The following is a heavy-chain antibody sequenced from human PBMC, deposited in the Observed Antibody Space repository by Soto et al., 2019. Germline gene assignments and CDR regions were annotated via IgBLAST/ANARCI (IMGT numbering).Heavy chain of an antibody. V-gene: IGHV4-59*01. CDR1: GDSIRSSY. CDR2: VYHTGTT. Sequence: SETLSLTSTVSGDSIRSSYWSWVRQAPGGGLEWIGYVYHTGTTNSKPSLKSRVTISADTSKNLFSLKLMSVTPADTAVYFWARDMSGGSSWYEFDSWGPGTLVTVSS. CDR3: ARDMSGGSSWYEFDS. J-gene: IGHJ4*02. D-gene: IGHD6-13*01.